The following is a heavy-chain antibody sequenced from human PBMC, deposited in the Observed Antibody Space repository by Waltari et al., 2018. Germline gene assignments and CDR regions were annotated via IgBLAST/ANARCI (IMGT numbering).Heavy chain of an antibody. CDR1: GFTFSSYA. CDR3: ARGRSSSRNGYFDY. V-gene: IGHV3-30-3*01. CDR2: ISYDGSNK. Sequence: QVQLVESGGGVVQPGRSLRLSCAASGFTFSSYAMHWVRQAPGKGLEWVAVISYDGSNKYYADSVKGRFTISRDNSKNTLYLQMNSLRAEDTAVYYCARGRSSSRNGYFDYWGQGTLVTVSS. J-gene: IGHJ4*02. D-gene: IGHD6-13*01.